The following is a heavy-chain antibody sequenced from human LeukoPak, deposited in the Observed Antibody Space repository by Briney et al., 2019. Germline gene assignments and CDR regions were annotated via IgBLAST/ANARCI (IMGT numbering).Heavy chain of an antibody. J-gene: IGHJ4*02. D-gene: IGHD6-19*01. CDR2: VSYSGRP. CDR3: ARPVRCSATTCTGPFDY. Sequence: SETLSLTCTVSGGSVGSSPYYWAWVRQPPGRELDWIGSVSYSGRPSYTPSLESRVTISVDTSKNQFFLKFNSVTAADTAVYYCARPVRCSATTCTGPFDYWGQGTLVTVSS. V-gene: IGHV4-39*07. CDR1: GGSVGSSPYY.